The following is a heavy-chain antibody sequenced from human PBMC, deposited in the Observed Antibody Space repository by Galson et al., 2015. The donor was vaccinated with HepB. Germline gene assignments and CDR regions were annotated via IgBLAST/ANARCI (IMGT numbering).Heavy chain of an antibody. CDR2: ISSSGSTI. Sequence: SLRLSCAASGFTFSDYYMSWIHQAPGKGLEWVSYISSSGSTIYYADSVKGRFTISRDNAKNSLYLQMNSLRAEDTAVYYCARGLAYYDSSPGYWGQGTLVTVSS. CDR1: GFTFSDYY. V-gene: IGHV3-11*01. D-gene: IGHD3-22*01. CDR3: ARGLAYYDSSPGY. J-gene: IGHJ4*02.